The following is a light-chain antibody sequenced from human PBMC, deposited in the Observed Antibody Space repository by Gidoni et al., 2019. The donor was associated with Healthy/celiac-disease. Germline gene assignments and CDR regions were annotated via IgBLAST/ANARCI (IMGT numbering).Light chain of an antibody. CDR3: QQYNNWPPCS. Sequence: IEIPQSQATLSVSPGERATLSCRASQSVSSNLAWYQQKPGQAPRLLIDGASTRATGMPARFSGSGSGTEFTLTISSLQAEDFAVYYCQQYNNWPPCSFGQGTKLEIK. CDR2: GAS. J-gene: IGKJ2*04. CDR1: QSVSSN. V-gene: IGKV3-15*01.